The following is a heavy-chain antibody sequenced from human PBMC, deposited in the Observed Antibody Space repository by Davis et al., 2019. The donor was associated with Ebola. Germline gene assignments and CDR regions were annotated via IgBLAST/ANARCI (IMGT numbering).Heavy chain of an antibody. CDR3: ARRGDDNDNDFDY. V-gene: IGHV1-8*01. J-gene: IGHJ4*02. D-gene: IGHD1-1*01. CDR1: GYTFTNYD. CDR2: MNPNSANT. Sequence: ASVKVSCKASGYTFTNYDVHWVRQGTGQGLEWIGWMNPNSANTGYGQKFQGRVTMTIDTSTNTAYLELRSLKSDDTAVYYCARRGDDNDNDFDYWGQGTLVTVSS.